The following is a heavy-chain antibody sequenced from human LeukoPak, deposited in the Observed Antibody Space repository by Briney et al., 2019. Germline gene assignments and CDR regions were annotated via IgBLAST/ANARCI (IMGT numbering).Heavy chain of an antibody. J-gene: IGHJ6*03. CDR3: ASGSYYNDYYYYMDV. CDR1: GYTFTSYG. CDR2: ISAYNGNT. D-gene: IGHD3-10*01. V-gene: IGHV1-18*01. Sequence: ASVKVTCKASGYTFTSYGISWVRQAPGQGLEWMGWISAYNGNTNYAQKLQGRVTMTTDTSTSTAYMELRSLRSDDTAVYYCASGSYYNDYYYYMDVWGKGTTVTISS.